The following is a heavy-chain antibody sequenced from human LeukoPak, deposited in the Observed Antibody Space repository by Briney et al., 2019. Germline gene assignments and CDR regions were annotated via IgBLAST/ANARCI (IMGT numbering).Heavy chain of an antibody. CDR2: INPNSGGT. V-gene: IGHV1-2*02. CDR1: GYTFTGYY. Sequence: ASVKVSCKASGYTFTGYYMHWVRQAPGQGLEWMGWINPNSGGTNYAQKFQGRVTMTRDTSISTAYMELSRLRSDDTAVYYCARDSVLRYFDWLSLHDAFDIWGQGTMVTVSS. D-gene: IGHD3-9*01. CDR3: ARDSVLRYFDWLSLHDAFDI. J-gene: IGHJ3*02.